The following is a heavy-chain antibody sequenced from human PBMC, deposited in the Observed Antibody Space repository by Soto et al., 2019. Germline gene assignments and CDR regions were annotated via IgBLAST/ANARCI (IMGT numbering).Heavy chain of an antibody. CDR3: ARDQQQLVWGWEYYYYGMDV. J-gene: IGHJ6*02. CDR1: GFTFSDYY. V-gene: IGHV3-11*01. CDR2: ISSSGSTI. Sequence: QVQLVESGGGLVKPGGSLRLSCAASGFTFSDYYMSWIRQAPWTGLEWVSYISSSGSTIYYADSVKGRFTIYRDNAKHSLYLQMNRLRAEDAAVYYCARDQQQLVWGWEYYYYGMDVWGQGTTVTVSS. D-gene: IGHD6-13*01.